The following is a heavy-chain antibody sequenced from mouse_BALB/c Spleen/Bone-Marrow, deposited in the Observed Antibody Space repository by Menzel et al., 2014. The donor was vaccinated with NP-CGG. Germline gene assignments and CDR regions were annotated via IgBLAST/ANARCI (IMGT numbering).Heavy chain of an antibody. CDR1: GFTFSSYT. CDR2: ISNGGGST. V-gene: IGHV5-12-2*01. Sequence: EVKLVESGGGLVQPGGSLKLSCAASGFTFSSYTMSWVRQTPEKRLEWVAYISNGGGSTYFPDTVKGRFTISRDNAKNTLYQQMSSLKSEDTAMYYCARQGVYYGKSYYAMDYWGQGTSVTVSS. CDR3: ARQGVYYGKSYYAMDY. D-gene: IGHD2-1*01. J-gene: IGHJ4*01.